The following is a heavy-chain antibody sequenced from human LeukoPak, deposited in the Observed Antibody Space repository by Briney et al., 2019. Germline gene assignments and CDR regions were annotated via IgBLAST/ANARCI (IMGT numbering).Heavy chain of an antibody. CDR1: GYTFHSYG. CDR3: GRQCSSNGCNGGALDI. V-gene: IGHV1-18*01. CDR2: IGVNNVDT. D-gene: IGHD2-2*01. Sequence: GASVKVSCKASGYTFHSYGISWVRQAPGQGLEWMGWIGVNNVDTKYAHRFQGRVTMTTDTSTSTAYMELRSLRSDDTAVYYCGRQCSSNGCNGGALDIWGPGTMVTVSS. J-gene: IGHJ3*02.